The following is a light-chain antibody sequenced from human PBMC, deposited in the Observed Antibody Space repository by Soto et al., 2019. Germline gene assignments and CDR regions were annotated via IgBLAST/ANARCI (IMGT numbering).Light chain of an antibody. CDR3: SSYTTSNTRQIV. CDR1: SNDVVGYNY. Sequence: QSVLTQPASVSGSPGQSITISCTGTSNDVVGYNYVSWYQHHPGKAPKLIIYDVTNRPSGVSNPFSGSKSGNTASLTISGLQPEDEADYYCSSYTTSNTRQIVFGTGTKVTVL. J-gene: IGLJ1*01. V-gene: IGLV2-14*03. CDR2: DVT.